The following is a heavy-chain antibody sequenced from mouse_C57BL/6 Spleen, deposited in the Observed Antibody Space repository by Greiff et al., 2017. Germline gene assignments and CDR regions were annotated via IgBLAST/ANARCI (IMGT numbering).Heavy chain of an antibody. CDR1: GYTFTSYW. J-gene: IGHJ2*01. V-gene: IGHV1-5*01. CDR2: IYPGNSDT. Sequence: EVQLQQSGTVLARPGASVKMSCKTSGYTFTSYWMHWVKPRPGQGLEWIGAIYPGNSDTSYNQKFKGKAKLTAVTSASTAYMELSSLTNEDSAVYYCTRGDYGRGYFDYWGQGTTLTVSS. D-gene: IGHD1-2*01. CDR3: TRGDYGRGYFDY.